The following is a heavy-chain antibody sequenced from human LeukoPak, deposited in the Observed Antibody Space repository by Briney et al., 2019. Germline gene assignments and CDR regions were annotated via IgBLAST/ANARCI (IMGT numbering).Heavy chain of an antibody. CDR3: AKDRVSTVTTNYFDY. J-gene: IGHJ4*02. V-gene: IGHV3-23*01. D-gene: IGHD4-17*01. CDR1: GFTFSNYV. Sequence: GGSLRLSCVAAGFTFSNYVMSWVRQAPGKGLEWVSSISGSGGTTYYGDSVKGRFSISRDNSRNTLNLQMNSLRAEDTAAYYCAKDRVSTVTTNYFDYWGQGTLVTVSS. CDR2: ISGSGGTT.